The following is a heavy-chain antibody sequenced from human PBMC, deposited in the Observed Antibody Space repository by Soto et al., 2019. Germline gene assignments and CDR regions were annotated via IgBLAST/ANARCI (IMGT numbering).Heavy chain of an antibody. Sequence: GGSLRLFCAASGFTFCSYSMSWVRQAPGKGLEWVSAISGSGGSTYYADSVKGRFTISRDNSKNTLYLQMNSLRAEDTAVYYCAKDWLEGYCSVGSCYSPPSWAFDIWGQGTMVTVSS. CDR2: ISGSGGST. J-gene: IGHJ3*02. V-gene: IGHV3-23*01. CDR1: GFTFCSYS. D-gene: IGHD2-15*01. CDR3: AKDWLEGYCSVGSCYSPPSWAFDI.